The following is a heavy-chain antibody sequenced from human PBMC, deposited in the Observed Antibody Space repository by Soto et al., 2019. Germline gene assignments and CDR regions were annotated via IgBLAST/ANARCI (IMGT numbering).Heavy chain of an antibody. V-gene: IGHV3-23*01. J-gene: IGHJ6*02. D-gene: IGHD2-2*01. Sequence: GGSLRLSCAASGFTFSSYAMSWVRQAPGKGLEWVSAISGSGGSTYYADSVKGRFTISRDNSKKTLYLQMNSLRAEDTAVYYCAKEIVVVPAPHEGYYYYYGMDVWGQGTTVTVSS. CDR1: GFTFSSYA. CDR2: ISGSGGST. CDR3: AKEIVVVPAPHEGYYYYYGMDV.